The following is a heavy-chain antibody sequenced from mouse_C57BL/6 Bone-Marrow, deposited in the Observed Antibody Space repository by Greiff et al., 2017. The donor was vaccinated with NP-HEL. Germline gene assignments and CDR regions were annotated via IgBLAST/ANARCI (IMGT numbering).Heavy chain of an antibody. CDR2: ISSGSSTI. J-gene: IGHJ3*01. Sequence: DVMLVESGGGLVKPGGSLKLSCAASGFTFSDYGMHWVRQAPEKGLEWVAYISSGSSTIYYADTVKGRFTISRDNAKNTLFLQMTSLRSEDTAMYYCAIYDYDVWFAYWGQGTLVTVSA. CDR1: GFTFSDYG. CDR3: AIYDYDVWFAY. V-gene: IGHV5-17*01. D-gene: IGHD2-4*01.